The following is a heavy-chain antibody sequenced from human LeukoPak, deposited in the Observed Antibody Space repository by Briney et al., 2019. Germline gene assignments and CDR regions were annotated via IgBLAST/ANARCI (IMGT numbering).Heavy chain of an antibody. CDR2: INWNGGST. CDR1: GFTFDDYG. J-gene: IGHJ2*01. V-gene: IGHV3-20*04. D-gene: IGHD1-1*01. CDR3: ARDPGSRVNGYFDL. Sequence: GGSLRLSCAASGFTFDDYGMSWVRQAPGKGLEWVSGINWNGGSTGYADSVKGRFTISRDNAKNSLYLQMNSLRAEDTALYYCARDPGSRVNGYFDLWGRGTLVTVSS.